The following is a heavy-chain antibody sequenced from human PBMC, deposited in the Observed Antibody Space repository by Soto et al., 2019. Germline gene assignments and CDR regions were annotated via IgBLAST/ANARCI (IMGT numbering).Heavy chain of an antibody. V-gene: IGHV1-2*04. Sequence: ASVKVSCKASGYTFTGYYMHWVRQAPGQGLEWMGWINPNSGGTNYAQKFQGWVTMTRDTSISTAYMELSRLRSDDTAVYYCARDKQPAAILGVYGMDVWGQGTTVTVSS. J-gene: IGHJ6*02. D-gene: IGHD2-2*01. CDR2: INPNSGGT. CDR1: GYTFTGYY. CDR3: ARDKQPAAILGVYGMDV.